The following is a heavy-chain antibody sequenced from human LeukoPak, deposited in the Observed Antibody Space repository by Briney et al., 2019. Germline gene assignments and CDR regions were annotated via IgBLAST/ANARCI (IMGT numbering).Heavy chain of an antibody. D-gene: IGHD2-2*01. CDR2: IYYSGST. V-gene: IGHV4-39*01. CDR1: GGSFSSYY. J-gene: IGHJ4*02. Sequence: SETLSLTCAVYGGSFSSYYWGWIRQPPGKGLEWIGSIYYSGSTYYNPSLKSRVTISVDTSKNQFSLKLSSVTAADTAVYYCARHGRYQLLSFDYWGQGTLVTVSS. CDR3: ARHGRYQLLSFDY.